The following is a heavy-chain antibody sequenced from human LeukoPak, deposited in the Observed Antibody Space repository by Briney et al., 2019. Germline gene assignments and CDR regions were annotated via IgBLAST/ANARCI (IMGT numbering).Heavy chain of an antibody. V-gene: IGHV1-8*01. D-gene: IGHD3-10*01. CDR2: MNPNSGNT. J-gene: IGHJ5*02. CDR3: ARGLRITMVRGALNWFDP. CDR1: GYTFTSCD. Sequence: GASVKVSCKASGYTFTSCDINWVRQATGQGLEWMGWMNPNSGNTGYAQKFQGRVTMTRNTSISTAYMELSSLRSEDTAVYYCARGLRITMVRGALNWFDPWGQGTLVTVSS.